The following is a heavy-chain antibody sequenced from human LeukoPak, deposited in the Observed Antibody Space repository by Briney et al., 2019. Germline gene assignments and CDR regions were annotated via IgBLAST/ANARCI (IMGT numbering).Heavy chain of an antibody. CDR3: ARLKDIAMAIFGY. J-gene: IGHJ4*02. V-gene: IGHV5-51*01. D-gene: IGHD6-19*01. Sequence: GEPLLISSKGSGYRFTSYWIGWVRQMPGKGREWMGIIYPGDSDTRYSPSFQGQDPISADKSLSTAYLQGSSLKASDTAMYYCARLKDIAMAIFGYLGQGTLVTGSS. CDR1: GYRFTSYW. CDR2: IYPGDSDT.